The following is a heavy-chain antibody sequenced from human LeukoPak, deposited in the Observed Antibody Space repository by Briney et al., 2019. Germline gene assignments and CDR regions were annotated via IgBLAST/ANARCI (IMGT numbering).Heavy chain of an antibody. V-gene: IGHV4-30-2*01. CDR2: IYHSGST. D-gene: IGHD3-10*01. J-gene: IGHJ4*02. Sequence: TLSLTCAVSGGSISSGGYSWSWIRQPPGKGLEWIGYIYHSGSTYYNPSLTSRDTTSLDRSKNQFSLKLSSVTAAETAVYYCARTEKLYGSGSLSTYFDYWGQGTLVTVSS. CDR3: ARTEKLYGSGSLSTYFDY. CDR1: GGSISSGGYS.